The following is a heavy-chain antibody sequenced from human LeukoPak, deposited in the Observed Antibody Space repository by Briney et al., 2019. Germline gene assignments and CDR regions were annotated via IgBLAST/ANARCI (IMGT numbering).Heavy chain of an antibody. D-gene: IGHD2-21*02. CDR1: GCTFTDYY. CDR3: ARDGGAYCGGDCYFADDY. J-gene: IGHJ4*02. V-gene: IGHV1-2*02. CDR2: INPNSGGT. Sequence: ASVKVSCKASGCTFTDYYMHWVRQAPGQGLEWMGWINPNSGGTDYAQKFQGRVTMTRDTSISTAYMELSRLRSDDTAVYYCARDGGAYCGGDCYFADDYWGQGTLVTVSS.